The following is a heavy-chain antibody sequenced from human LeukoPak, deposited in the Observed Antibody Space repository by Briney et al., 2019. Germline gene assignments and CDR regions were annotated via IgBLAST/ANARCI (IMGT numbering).Heavy chain of an antibody. CDR3: AREGLRGRRYYDILTGPNWFDP. J-gene: IGHJ5*02. CDR1: GYSISSGSC. Sequence: SETLSLTCTVSGYSISSGSCWGWIRQPPGEGLEWIGEINHSGSTNYNPSLKSRVTISLDTSKNQFSLRLTSVTAADTAVYYCAREGLRGRRYYDILTGPNWFDPWGQGTLVTVSS. CDR2: INHSGST. V-gene: IGHV4-38-2*02. D-gene: IGHD3-9*01.